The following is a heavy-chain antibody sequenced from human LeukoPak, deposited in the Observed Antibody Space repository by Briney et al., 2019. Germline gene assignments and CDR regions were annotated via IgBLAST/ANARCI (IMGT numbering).Heavy chain of an antibody. V-gene: IGHV3-30*02. J-gene: IGHJ5*02. CDR1: GFTFSSYG. D-gene: IGHD5-18*01. CDR2: IRYDGSNK. CDR3: AKAVGYSYGLMGP. Sequence: PGGSLRLSCAASGFTFSSYGMHWVRQAPGKGLEWVAFIRYDGSNKYYADSVKGRFTISRDNSKNTLYLQMNSLRAEDTAVYYCAKAVGYSYGLMGPWGQGTLVTVSS.